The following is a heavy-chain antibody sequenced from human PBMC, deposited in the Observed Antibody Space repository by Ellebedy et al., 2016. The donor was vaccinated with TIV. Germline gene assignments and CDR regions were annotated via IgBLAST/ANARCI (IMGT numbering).Heavy chain of an antibody. V-gene: IGHV3-48*03. CDR1: GFTFSSYE. CDR2: ISSSGSTI. Sequence: PGGSLRLSCAASGFTFSSYEMNWVRQAPGKGLEWVSYISSSGSTIYYADSVKGRFTISRDNAKNSLYLQMNSLRAEDTAVYYCARVMAAGPKGAPAFDYWGQGTLVTVSS. D-gene: IGHD6-13*01. J-gene: IGHJ4*02. CDR3: ARVMAAGPKGAPAFDY.